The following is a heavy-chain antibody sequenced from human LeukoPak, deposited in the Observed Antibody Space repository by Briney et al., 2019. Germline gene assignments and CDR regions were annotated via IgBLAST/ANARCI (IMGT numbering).Heavy chain of an antibody. CDR1: GGSISSGAYY. V-gene: IGHV4-31*03. D-gene: IGHD1-26*01. CDR3: ARIIVGATFDY. J-gene: IGHJ4*02. CDR2: IYYSGGT. Sequence: PSQTLSLTCTVSGGSISSGAYYWSWIRQHPGKGLEWIGYIYYSGGTYYNPSLKSRLTMSVDTSKNQFSLKLSSVTTADTAVYYCARIIVGATFDYWGRGTLVTVSS.